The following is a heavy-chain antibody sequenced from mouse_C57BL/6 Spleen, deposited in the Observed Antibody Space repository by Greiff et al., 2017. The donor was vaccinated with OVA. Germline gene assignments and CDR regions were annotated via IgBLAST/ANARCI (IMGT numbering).Heavy chain of an antibody. CDR3: ARDGSSSFDY. Sequence: VQLQQPGAELVKPETPLKMSCKASGYTFTSYWITWVKQRPGQGLEWIGDIYPGSGSTNYNEKFKSKATLTVDTSSSTAYMQLSSLTSEDSAVYYCARDGSSSFDYWGQGTTLTVSS. D-gene: IGHD1-1*01. CDR1: GYTFTSYW. CDR2: IYPGSGST. V-gene: IGHV1-55*01. J-gene: IGHJ2*01.